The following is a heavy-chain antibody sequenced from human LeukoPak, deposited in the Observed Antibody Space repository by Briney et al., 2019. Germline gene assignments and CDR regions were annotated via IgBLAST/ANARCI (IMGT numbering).Heavy chain of an antibody. V-gene: IGHV1-69*04. CDR3: ARGYCSSTSCYTHYYYYGMDV. D-gene: IGHD2-2*02. J-gene: IGHJ6*02. CDR1: GGTFSSYA. CDR2: IIPIFGIA. Sequence: GSSVKVSCKASGGTFSSYAISWVRQAPGQGLEWMGRIIPIFGIANYAQKFQGRITITADKSTSTAYMELRSLRSDDTAVYYCARGYCSSTSCYTHYYYYGMDVWGQGTTVTVSS.